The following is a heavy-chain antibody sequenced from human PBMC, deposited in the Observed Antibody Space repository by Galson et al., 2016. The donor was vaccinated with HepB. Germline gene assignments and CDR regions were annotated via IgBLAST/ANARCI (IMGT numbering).Heavy chain of an antibody. V-gene: IGHV4-61*01. D-gene: IGHD3-10*01. CDR3: ARKYPRDLRITIVRGSRDAFDI. Sequence: ETLSLTCSVSGGSVSSATYYWSWIRQPPGKGLEWIGEMSDSGMNDSGSINRNPSLKSRVTMSVDASKSQFSLKLSSVTAADTAVYYCARKYPRDLRITIVRGSRDAFDIWGQGTMVTVSS. CDR2: MSDSGMNDSGSI. CDR1: GGSVSSATYY. J-gene: IGHJ3*02.